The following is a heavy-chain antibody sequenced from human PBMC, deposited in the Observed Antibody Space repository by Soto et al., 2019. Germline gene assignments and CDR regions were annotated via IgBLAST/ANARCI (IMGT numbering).Heavy chain of an antibody. V-gene: IGHV1-69*01. CDR1: GGTFSSYA. D-gene: IGHD1-26*01. CDR2: IIPIFGTE. J-gene: IGHJ4*02. Sequence: QVQLVQSGAEVKKPGSSVKVSCKASGGTFSSYAISWVRQAPGQGLEWMGGIIPIFGTENYAQKFQGRVTITADESTSTAYMELSSLRSEDTAVYYCAIEGVGWGSLSGSYHDYFYYWGQGTLVTVSS. CDR3: AIEGVGWGSLSGSYHDYFYY.